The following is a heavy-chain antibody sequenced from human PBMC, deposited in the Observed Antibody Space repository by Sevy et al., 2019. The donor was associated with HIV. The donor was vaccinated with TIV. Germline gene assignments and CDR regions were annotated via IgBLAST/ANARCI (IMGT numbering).Heavy chain of an antibody. CDR3: AKMQGGSYNYYGMDV. CDR1: GFIFSTYG. J-gene: IGHJ6*02. Sequence: GSLRLSCAASGFIFSTYGIHWVRQAPGKGLELVAVISYDGSEKYYADSVRGRFTISRDNSKNTLYLQMNSLRVEDTAIYYCAKMQGGSYNYYGMDVWGQGTTVTVSS. V-gene: IGHV3-30*18. D-gene: IGHD1-26*01. CDR2: ISYDGSEK.